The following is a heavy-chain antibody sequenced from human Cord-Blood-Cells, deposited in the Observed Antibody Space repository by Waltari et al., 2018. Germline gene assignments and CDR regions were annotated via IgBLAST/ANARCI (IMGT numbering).Heavy chain of an antibody. J-gene: IGHJ3*02. D-gene: IGHD3-10*01. CDR3: ARSGYFGDAFDI. CDR1: GFTFSSYS. Sequence: EVQLVESGGGLVKPGGSLRLSCAASGFTFSSYSMHWVRQAPGKGLEWVSSISSSSYIYYADSVKGRFTISRDNAKNSLYLQMNSLRAEDTAVYYCARSGYFGDAFDIWGQGTMVTVSS. CDR2: ISSSSYI. V-gene: IGHV3-21*01.